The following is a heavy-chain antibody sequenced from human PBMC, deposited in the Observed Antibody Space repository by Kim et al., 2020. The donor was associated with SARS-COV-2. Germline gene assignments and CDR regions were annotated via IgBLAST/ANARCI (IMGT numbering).Heavy chain of an antibody. V-gene: IGHV3-73*01. CDR1: GFLFSGRA. CDR2: IKTQTNTYAT. J-gene: IGHJ4*02. CDR3: TSLNYHESDGYYDAH. D-gene: IGHD3-22*01. Sequence: GGSLRLSCTASGFLFSGRAMHWVRQAPGKGLEGVGRIKTQTNTYATAYAASVKGRFTISRDDSKNTSSLQMNSLKTEDTAVYYCTSLNYHESDGYYDAHWGQGTLVTVSS.